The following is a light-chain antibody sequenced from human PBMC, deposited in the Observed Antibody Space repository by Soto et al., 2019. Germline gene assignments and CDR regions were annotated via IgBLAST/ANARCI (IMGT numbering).Light chain of an antibody. CDR1: QGISNF. Sequence: DIQMTQSPSAMSASVGDRVTITCRASQGISNFLAWFQQKPGKVPKRLMYASSSLQSGVPSRFSGSGSGTEFTLTISSLQPEDFATYYCLRHNNYPRTFGQGTKVDIK. CDR3: LRHNNYPRT. CDR2: ASS. V-gene: IGKV1-17*03. J-gene: IGKJ1*01.